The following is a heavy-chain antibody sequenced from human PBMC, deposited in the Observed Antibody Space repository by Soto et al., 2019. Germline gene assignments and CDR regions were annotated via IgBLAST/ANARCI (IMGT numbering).Heavy chain of an antibody. Sequence: PSQTLSLTCAVSGDSVSSNSAAWNWIRQSPSRGLEWLGRTYYRSKWYKDYALSVKSRITINPDTSKNQFSLQMKSVTPEDTAVYYCARFPPDSSGWYERLYWHFNMDVWGQGTTVTVYS. CDR1: GDSVSSNSAA. J-gene: IGHJ6*02. CDR3: ARFPPDSSGWYERLYWHFNMDV. V-gene: IGHV6-1*01. CDR2: TYYRSKWYK. D-gene: IGHD6-19*01.